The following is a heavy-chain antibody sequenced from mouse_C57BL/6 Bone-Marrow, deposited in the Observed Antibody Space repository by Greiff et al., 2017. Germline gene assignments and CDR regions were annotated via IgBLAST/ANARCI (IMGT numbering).Heavy chain of an antibody. J-gene: IGHJ4*01. Sequence: QVQLQQPGAELVMPGASVKLSCKASGYTFTSYWMHWVKQRPGQGLEWIGEIDPSDSYTNYNQKFKGKSTLTVDKSSSTAYMQLSTLTSEDSAVYYCARDDYTKCAMVYWGQGATVPVSS. CDR3: ARDDYTKCAMVY. D-gene: IGHD2-12*01. CDR1: GYTFTSYW. V-gene: IGHV1-69*01. CDR2: IDPSDSYT.